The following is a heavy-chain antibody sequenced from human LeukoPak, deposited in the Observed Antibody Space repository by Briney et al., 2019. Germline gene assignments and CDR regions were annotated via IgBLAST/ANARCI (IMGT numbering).Heavy chain of an antibody. V-gene: IGHV1-2*02. CDR2: INPNSGGT. CDR1: GYTFTDYY. Sequence: ASVKVSCKASGYTFTDYYVHWVRQAPGQGLEWMGWINPNSGGTNYAQKFQGTVTMTRDTSISTAYMELTRLRSDDTAVYYCARAYSSSWALRGVYALWGQGTMVTVSS. D-gene: IGHD6-13*01. J-gene: IGHJ3*01. CDR3: ARAYSSSWALRGVYAL.